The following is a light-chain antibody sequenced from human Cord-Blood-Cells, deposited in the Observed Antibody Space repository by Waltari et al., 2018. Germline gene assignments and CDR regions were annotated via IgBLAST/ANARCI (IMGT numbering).Light chain of an antibody. CDR2: GAS. CDR1: QSVSRSY. Sequence: EIVLTQSPGTLSLSPGERVTLSCRASQSVSRSYLAWYQQKPGQAPRLLSYGASSRATGIPVRFSGSGSGTDFTLTISRLEPEDFAVYYCQQYGSSPLYTFGQGTKLEIK. CDR3: QQYGSSPLYT. J-gene: IGKJ2*01. V-gene: IGKV3-20*01.